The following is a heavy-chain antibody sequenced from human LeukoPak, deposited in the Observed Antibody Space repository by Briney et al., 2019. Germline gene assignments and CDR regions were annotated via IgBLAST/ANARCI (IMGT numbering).Heavy chain of an antibody. CDR1: GLTFSSFA. CDR3: AKVILSVRLFDY. Sequence: GGSLRLSCAASGLTFSSFAMGGVGQAPGNGMEWVSHVVPSGGSTDYADSVKGRFTISRDNSKNTLYLQMNSLRAEDTAVYYCAKVILSVRLFDYWGQGTLVTVSS. D-gene: IGHD2/OR15-2a*01. J-gene: IGHJ4*02. CDR2: VVPSGGST. V-gene: IGHV3-23*01.